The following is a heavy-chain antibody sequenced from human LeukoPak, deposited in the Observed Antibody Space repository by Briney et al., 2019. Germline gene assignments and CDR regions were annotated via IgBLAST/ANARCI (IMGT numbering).Heavy chain of an antibody. CDR3: ARDLVVVAAATSFDY. V-gene: IGHV4-39*07. Sequence: SETLSLTCTVSGGSISSSSYYWGWIRQPPGKGLEWIGSIYYSGSTYYNPSLKSRVTVSLDTSKNQFSLKLTSVTAADTAVYYCARDLVVVAAATSFDYWGQGTLVTVSS. CDR2: IYYSGST. CDR1: GGSISSSSYY. D-gene: IGHD2-15*01. J-gene: IGHJ4*02.